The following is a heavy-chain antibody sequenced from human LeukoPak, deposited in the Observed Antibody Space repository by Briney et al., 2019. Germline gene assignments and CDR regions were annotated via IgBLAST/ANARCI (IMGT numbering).Heavy chain of an antibody. CDR3: ASSGRGLDWLLYNGAFDI. CDR1: GGSISSYY. Sequence: SETLSLTCTVSGGSISSYYWSWIRQPPGKGLEWIGYIYYSGSTNYNPSLKSRVTISVDTSKNQFSLKLSSVTAADTAVYYCASSGRGLDWLLYNGAFDIWGQGTMVTVSS. J-gene: IGHJ3*02. V-gene: IGHV4-59*01. D-gene: IGHD3-9*01. CDR2: IYYSGST.